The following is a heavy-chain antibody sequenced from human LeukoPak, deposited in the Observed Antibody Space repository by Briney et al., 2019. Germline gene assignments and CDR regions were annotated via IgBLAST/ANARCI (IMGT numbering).Heavy chain of an antibody. CDR3: AREGA. D-gene: IGHD3-16*01. CDR2: IYYSGST. V-gene: IGHV4-39*07. Sequence: PSQTLSPTCTVSGGSISSGSYYWGWIRQPPGKGLEWIGSIYYSGSTYYSPSLKSRVTISVDTSKNQFSLKLSSVTAADTAVYYCAREGAWGQGTLVTVSS. J-gene: IGHJ5*02. CDR1: GGSISSGSYY.